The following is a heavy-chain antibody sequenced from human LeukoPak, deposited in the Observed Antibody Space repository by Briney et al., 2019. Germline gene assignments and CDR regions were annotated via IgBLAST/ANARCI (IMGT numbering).Heavy chain of an antibody. CDR2: INPNSGGT. Sequence: ASVKVSCKASGYTFTGYYMHWVRQAPGQGLEWMGWINPNSGGTNYAQKFQGWVTMTRDTSISTAYMELSRPRSDDTAVYYCARDASPRAYYYDSSGYYYDYWGQGTLVTVSS. CDR3: ARDASPRAYYYDSSGYYYDY. J-gene: IGHJ4*02. D-gene: IGHD3-22*01. CDR1: GYTFTGYY. V-gene: IGHV1-2*04.